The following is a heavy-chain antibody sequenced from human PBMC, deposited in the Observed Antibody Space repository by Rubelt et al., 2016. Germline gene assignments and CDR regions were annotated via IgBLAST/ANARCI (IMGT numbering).Heavy chain of an antibody. Sequence: QVQIQQWGAGMLKPSETLSLTCAVYGVSFSGYYCNWIRQSPGKGLEWIGEFIDGGSTNYNPSLKSRVIISADTSKNQFSLKVNSVTAADTAVDYCARLKVYAASYYYCYMDVWGNGATVTVSS. V-gene: IGHV4-34*12. CDR1: GVSFSGYY. CDR3: ARLKVYAASYYYCYMDV. D-gene: IGHD2-8*01. J-gene: IGHJ6*03. CDR2: FIDGGST.